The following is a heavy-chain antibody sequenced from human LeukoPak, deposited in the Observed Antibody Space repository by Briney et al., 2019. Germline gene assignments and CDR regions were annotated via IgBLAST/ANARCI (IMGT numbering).Heavy chain of an antibody. D-gene: IGHD4-11*01. CDR2: ISSSSSYI. CDR1: GFTFSSYS. CDR3: AKPNSKSRGY. J-gene: IGHJ4*02. Sequence: PGGSLRLSCAGSGFTFSSYSMNWVRQAPGKGLEWVSSISSSSSYIYYADSVKGRFTISRDNARNSLYLQMNNLRVEDTAVYYCAKPNSKSRGYWGQGTLVTVSP. V-gene: IGHV3-21*04.